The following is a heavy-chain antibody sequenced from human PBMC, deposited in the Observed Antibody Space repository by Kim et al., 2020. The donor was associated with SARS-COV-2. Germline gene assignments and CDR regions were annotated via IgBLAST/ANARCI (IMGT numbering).Heavy chain of an antibody. J-gene: IGHJ6*02. CDR2: IYSGGST. Sequence: GGSLRLSCAASGFTVSSDYMSWVRQAPGKGLEWVSVIYSGGSTYYADSVKGRFTISRDNSKNTLYLQMNSLRAEDTAVYYCAREGVDQHSSSWDYYGMDVWGQGTTVTVSS. V-gene: IGHV3-53*01. CDR3: AREGVDQHSSSWDYYGMDV. CDR1: GFTVSSDY. D-gene: IGHD6-13*01.